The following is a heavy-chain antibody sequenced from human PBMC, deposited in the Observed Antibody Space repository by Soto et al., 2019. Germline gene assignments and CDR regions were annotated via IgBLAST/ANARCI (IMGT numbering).Heavy chain of an antibody. J-gene: IGHJ4*02. D-gene: IGHD2-8*01. CDR1: GFTFSSYA. CDR2: ISYDGSNK. V-gene: IGHV3-30-3*01. Sequence: QVQLVESGGGVVQPGRSLRLSCAASGFTFSSYAMHWVRQAPGKGLEWVAVISYDGSNKYYADSVKGRLTISRDNSKNTLYLQMNSLRAEDTAVYYCARWAGDCTNGVCYEGGGYFDYWGQGTLVTVSS. CDR3: ARWAGDCTNGVCYEGGGYFDY.